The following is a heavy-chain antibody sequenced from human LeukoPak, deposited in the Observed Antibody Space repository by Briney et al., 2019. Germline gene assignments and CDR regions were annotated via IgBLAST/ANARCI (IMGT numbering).Heavy chain of an antibody. Sequence: ASVKVSCKASAYTFTSYYMHWVRQAPGQGLEWMGIINPSGGSTSYAQKFQGRVTMTRDTSTSTVYMELSSLRSEDTAVYYCAPAKLGIFILDYWGQGTLVTVSS. CDR2: INPSGGST. V-gene: IGHV1-46*03. D-gene: IGHD7-27*01. J-gene: IGHJ4*02. CDR1: AYTFTSYY. CDR3: APAKLGIFILDY.